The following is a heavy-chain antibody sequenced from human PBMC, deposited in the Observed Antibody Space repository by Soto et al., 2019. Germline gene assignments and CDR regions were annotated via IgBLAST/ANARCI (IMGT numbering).Heavy chain of an antibody. CDR1: EGTSSDHW. CDR3: ARGPPFIGY. Sequence: RLSRSAAEGTSSDHWRHRVRQAPGKGLVWVSRINSDGSSTSYADSVKGRFTISRDNAKNTLYLQMNSLRAEDTAVYYCARGPPFIGYWGQGTLVTVSS. J-gene: IGHJ4*02. D-gene: IGHD3-16*02. V-gene: IGHV3-74*01. CDR2: INSDGSST.